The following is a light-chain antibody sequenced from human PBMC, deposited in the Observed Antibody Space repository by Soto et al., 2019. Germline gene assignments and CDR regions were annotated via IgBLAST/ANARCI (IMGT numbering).Light chain of an antibody. CDR3: QQYGSSPPRIT. CDR1: QSVSSSY. V-gene: IGKV3-20*01. J-gene: IGKJ5*01. CDR2: GAS. Sequence: EIVLTQSPGTLSVSAGERASLSCGASQSVSSSYLALYQQKPCQAPRLLIYGASSRATGIPDRFSGSGSVTDFTRTISRLEPEQFAGYYCQQYGSSPPRITFGQGTRLEIK.